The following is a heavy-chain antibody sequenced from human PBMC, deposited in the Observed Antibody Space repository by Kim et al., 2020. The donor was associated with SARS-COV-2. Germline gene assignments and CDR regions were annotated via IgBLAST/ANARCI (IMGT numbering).Heavy chain of an antibody. CDR2: IYWDDDK. D-gene: IGHD3-10*01. CDR1: GFSLSTSGVG. Sequence: SGPTLVKPTQTLTLTCTFSGFSLSTSGVGVGWIRQPPGKALEWRALIYWDDDKRYSPSLKSRLTITKDTSKNQVVLTMTNMDPVDTATYYCAHRSSITMVRGVINWFDPWGQGNLVTVSS. CDR3: AHRSSITMVRGVINWFDP. V-gene: IGHV2-5*02. J-gene: IGHJ5*02.